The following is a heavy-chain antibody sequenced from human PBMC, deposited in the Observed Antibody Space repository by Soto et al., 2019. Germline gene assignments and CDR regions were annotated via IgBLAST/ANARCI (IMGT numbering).Heavy chain of an antibody. CDR1: GFTFSSYS. J-gene: IGHJ5*02. Sequence: GGSLRLSCAASGFTFSSYSMNWVRQAPGKGLEWVSSISSSSSYIYYADSVKGRFTISRDNAKNSLYLQMNSLRAEDTAVYYCARVESIVGATRPQPWGQGTLVTVSS. CDR3: ARVESIVGATRPQP. CDR2: ISSSSSYI. D-gene: IGHD1-26*01. V-gene: IGHV3-21*01.